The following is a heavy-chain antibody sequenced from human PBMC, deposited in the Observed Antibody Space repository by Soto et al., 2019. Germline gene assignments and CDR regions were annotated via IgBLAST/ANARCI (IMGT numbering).Heavy chain of an antibody. J-gene: IGHJ6*02. D-gene: IGHD2-2*01. CDR1: GYSFTSYW. Sequence: GESLKISCKGSGYSFTSYWIGWVRQMPGKGLEWMGIIYPGDSDTRYSPSFQGQVTISADKSISTAYLQWSSLKASDTAMYYCARKRPAASYYYDGMDVWGQGTTVTISS. CDR3: ARKRPAASYYYDGMDV. CDR2: IYPGDSDT. V-gene: IGHV5-51*01.